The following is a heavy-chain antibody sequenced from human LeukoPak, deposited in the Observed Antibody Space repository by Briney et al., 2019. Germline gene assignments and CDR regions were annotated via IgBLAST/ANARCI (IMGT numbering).Heavy chain of an antibody. J-gene: IGHJ5*02. CDR2: MNPNSGNT. V-gene: IGHV1-8*01. CDR3: ARGYRPAGIAAHPVLPWFDP. CDR1: GYTFTSYD. Sequence: GASVKVSCKASGYTFTSYDINWVRQATGQGLEWMGWMNPNSGNTGYAQKFQGRVTMTRNTSVSTAYMELSSLRSEDTAVYYCARGYRPAGIAAHPVLPWFDPWGQGTLVTVSS. D-gene: IGHD6-13*01.